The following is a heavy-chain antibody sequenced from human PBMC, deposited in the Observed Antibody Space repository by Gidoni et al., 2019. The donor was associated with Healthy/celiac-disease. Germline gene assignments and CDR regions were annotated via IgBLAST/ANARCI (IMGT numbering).Heavy chain of an antibody. CDR3: AKDDRDCSSTSCYRRYYYYYMDV. CDR2: ISYDGSNK. Sequence: QVQLVESGGGVVQPGRSLRLSCAASGFTFSSYGMHWVRQAPGKGLAWVAVISYDGSNKYYADSVKGRFTISRDNSKNTLYLQMNSLRAEDTAVYYCAKDDRDCSSTSCYRRYYYYYMDVWGKGTTVTVSS. CDR1: GFTFSSYG. V-gene: IGHV3-30*18. J-gene: IGHJ6*03. D-gene: IGHD2-2*01.